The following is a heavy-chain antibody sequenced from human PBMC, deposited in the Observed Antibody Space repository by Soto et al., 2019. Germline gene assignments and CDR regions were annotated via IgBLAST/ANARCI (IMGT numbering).Heavy chain of an antibody. V-gene: IGHV1-69*06. CDR2: IIPIFGTA. CDR3: ARAIYSGYDDYYYYGMGV. Sequence: SVKVSCKASGGTFSSYAISWVRQAPGQGLEWMGGIIPIFGTANYAQKFQGRVTITADKSTSTAYMELSSLRSEDTAVYYCARAIYSGYDDYYYYGMGVWGQGTTVTVSS. D-gene: IGHD5-12*01. J-gene: IGHJ6*02. CDR1: GGTFSSYA.